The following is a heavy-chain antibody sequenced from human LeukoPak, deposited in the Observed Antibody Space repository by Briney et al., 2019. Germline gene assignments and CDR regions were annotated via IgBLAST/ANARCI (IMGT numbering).Heavy chain of an antibody. CDR3: AKDRSGSYSQGLDY. J-gene: IGHJ4*02. CDR2: IRYDGSNK. V-gene: IGHV3-30*02. D-gene: IGHD1-26*01. CDR1: GFTFSSYG. Sequence: PGGSLRLSCAASGFTFSSYGMHWVRQAPGKGLEWVAFIRYDGSNKYYADSVKGRFTISRDNSKNTLYLQMNSLRAEDTAVYYCAKDRSGSYSQGLDYWGQGTLVTVSS.